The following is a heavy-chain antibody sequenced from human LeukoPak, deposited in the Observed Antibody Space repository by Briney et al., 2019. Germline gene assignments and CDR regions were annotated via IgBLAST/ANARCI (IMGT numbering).Heavy chain of an antibody. V-gene: IGHV1-18*01. CDR2: ISAYNGNT. Sequence: ASVKVSCKASGYTFTSYGISWVRQAPGQGLEWMGWISAYNGNTNYAQKLQGRVTMTTDTSTSTAYMELRSLRSDDTAVYYCARGMDYDFWSGYSNWFDPWGQGTLVTVSS. CDR3: ARGMDYDFWSGYSNWFDP. CDR1: GYTFTSYG. J-gene: IGHJ5*02. D-gene: IGHD3-3*01.